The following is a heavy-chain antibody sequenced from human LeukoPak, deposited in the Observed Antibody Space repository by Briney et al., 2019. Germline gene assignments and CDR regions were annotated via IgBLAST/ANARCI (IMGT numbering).Heavy chain of an antibody. CDR1: GGSISSYY. J-gene: IGHJ4*02. CDR2: IYYSGST. D-gene: IGHD5-24*01. V-gene: IGHV4-59*01. Sequence: PSETLSLTCTVSGGSISSYYWSWIRQPPGKGLEWIGYIYYSGSTNYNPSLKSRVTISLDTSKNQFSLKLSSVTAADTAVYYCARGGRWLQFQFDYWGQGTLVTVSS. CDR3: ARGGRWLQFQFDY.